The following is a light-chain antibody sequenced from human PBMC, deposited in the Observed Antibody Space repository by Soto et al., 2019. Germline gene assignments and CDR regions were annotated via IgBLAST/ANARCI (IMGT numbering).Light chain of an antibody. CDR1: SSDVSGYNY. Sequence: QSALTQPASVSGSPGQSITISCTGTSSDVSGYNYVSWYQQHPGKAPKLMIYDVSNRPSVVSNRFSGSKSGNTASLTISGLQAEDEADYYCSSYTSSSTLLFGGGTQLTVL. CDR3: SSYTSSSTLL. CDR2: DVS. V-gene: IGLV2-14*01. J-gene: IGLJ2*01.